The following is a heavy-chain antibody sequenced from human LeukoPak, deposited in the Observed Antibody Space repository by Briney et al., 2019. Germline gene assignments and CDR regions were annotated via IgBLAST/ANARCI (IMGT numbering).Heavy chain of an antibody. CDR3: ARSSDSPDLGY. Sequence: GGSLRLSCAASGFTFRSYGMHWVRQAQGKGLEWVAVIWSDGSQQHYADSMKGRFTISRDNSKNTLYLQMNSLRVDDTAVYYCARSSDSPDLGYWGQGTLVTVSS. D-gene: IGHD6-25*01. CDR1: GFTFRSYG. CDR2: IWSDGSQQ. J-gene: IGHJ4*02. V-gene: IGHV3-33*01.